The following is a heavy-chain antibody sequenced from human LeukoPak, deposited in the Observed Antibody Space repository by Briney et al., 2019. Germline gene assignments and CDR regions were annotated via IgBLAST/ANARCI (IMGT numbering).Heavy chain of an antibody. Sequence: GGSLRLSCAASGFTFSDYYMSWIRQAPGKGLEWVSYISSSGRTIYYADSVKGRFTISRGNAKNSLYLQMNSLRVEDTAVYYCARDESGDNDAFDIWGQGTMVTVSS. CDR3: ARDESGDNDAFDI. CDR2: ISSSGRTI. J-gene: IGHJ3*02. D-gene: IGHD2-21*01. V-gene: IGHV3-11*04. CDR1: GFTFSDYY.